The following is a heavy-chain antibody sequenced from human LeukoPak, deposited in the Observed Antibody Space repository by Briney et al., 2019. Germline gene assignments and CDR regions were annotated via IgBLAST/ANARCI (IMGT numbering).Heavy chain of an antibody. CDR3: AKAFGGDYYDSSGYHPFDY. Sequence: GGSLRLSCAASGFTFSSYAMSWVRQAPGKGLEWVSAISGSGGSTYYADSVKGRFTISRDSSKNTLYLQMNSLRAEDTAVYYCAKAFGGDYYDSSGYHPFDYWGQGTLVTVSS. CDR2: ISGSGGST. V-gene: IGHV3-23*01. J-gene: IGHJ4*02. CDR1: GFTFSSYA. D-gene: IGHD3-22*01.